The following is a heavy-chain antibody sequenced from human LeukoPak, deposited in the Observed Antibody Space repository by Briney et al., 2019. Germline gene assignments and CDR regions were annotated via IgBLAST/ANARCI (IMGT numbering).Heavy chain of an antibody. CDR2: ISYDGSDI. CDR3: AKRFTYSSTWYYFEY. J-gene: IGHJ4*02. Sequence: PGRSLRLSCAASGFTFSSYAMHWVRQAPGKGLEWVAVISYDGSDIYYADSVKGRFTISRDNSKNTLYLQLISLRAEDTAIYYCAKRFTYSSTWYYFEYWGEGTLVTVSS. D-gene: IGHD6-13*01. CDR1: GFTFSSYA. V-gene: IGHV3-30*18.